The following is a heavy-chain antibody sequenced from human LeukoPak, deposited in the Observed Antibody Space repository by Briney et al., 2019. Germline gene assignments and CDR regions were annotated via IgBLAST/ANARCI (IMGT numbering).Heavy chain of an antibody. CDR3: AEGRQWLVPNYYYGMDV. J-gene: IGHJ6*02. Sequence: GGSLRLSCAASGFTFSSYSMNWVRQAPGKGLEWVSSISSSSSYIYYADLVKGRFTISRDNSKNTLYLQMYSLRAEDTAVYYCAEGRQWLVPNYYYGMDVWGQGTTVTVSS. D-gene: IGHD6-19*01. V-gene: IGHV3-21*04. CDR2: ISSSSSYI. CDR1: GFTFSSYS.